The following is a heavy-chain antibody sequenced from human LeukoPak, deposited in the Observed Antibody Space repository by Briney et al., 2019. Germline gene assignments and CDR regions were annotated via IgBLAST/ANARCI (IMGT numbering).Heavy chain of an antibody. D-gene: IGHD2-2*01. Sequence: SGTLSLTCAVSGGSISSSNWWSLVRQTPGKGLEWIREIYHSGSTNYNPSLKSRVTISVDKSKNQFSLKLSSVTAADTAVYYCARSGLVVPAAMGGYYYYGMGVWGQGTTVTVSS. V-gene: IGHV4-4*02. CDR2: IYHSGST. CDR3: ARSGLVVPAAMGGYYYYGMGV. J-gene: IGHJ6*02. CDR1: GGSISSSNW.